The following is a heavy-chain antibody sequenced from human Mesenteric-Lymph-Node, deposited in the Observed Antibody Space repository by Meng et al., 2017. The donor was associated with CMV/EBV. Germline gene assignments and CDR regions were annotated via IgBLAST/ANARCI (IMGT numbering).Heavy chain of an antibody. V-gene: IGHV4-61*08. CDR2: ISYSGST. D-gene: IGHD1-26*01. Sequence: TVSGASVTSDGYYWNWIRQPPGKGLEWIGYISYSGSTNYNSSLRSRVTISLDTSKNQFSLKLTSVTGADMAFYYCARGQVGATTLFDYWGQGTLVTVS. CDR3: ARGQVGATTLFDY. CDR1: GASVTSDGYY. J-gene: IGHJ4*02.